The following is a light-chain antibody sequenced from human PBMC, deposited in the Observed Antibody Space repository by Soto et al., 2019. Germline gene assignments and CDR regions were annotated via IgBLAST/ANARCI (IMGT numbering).Light chain of an antibody. CDR2: GAS. CDR3: QQYGSSLWT. CDR1: QSVGIN. J-gene: IGKJ1*01. Sequence: EMVMTQSPGTLSVSPGERATLSCRASQSVGINLAWYRQKPGQAPKLLIYGASSRATGIPDRFSGSGSGTDFTLTISRLEPEDFAVYYCQQYGSSLWTFGQGTKVDIK. V-gene: IGKV3-20*01.